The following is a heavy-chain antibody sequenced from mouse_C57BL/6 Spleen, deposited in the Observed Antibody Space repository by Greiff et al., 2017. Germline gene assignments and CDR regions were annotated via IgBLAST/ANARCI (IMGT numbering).Heavy chain of an antibody. CDR3: TKYYYGSSPFAY. V-gene: IGHV14-4*01. J-gene: IGHJ3*01. CDR1: GFNIKDDY. Sequence: FHVKQSGAELVRPGASVKLSCTASGFNIKDDYMHWVKQRPEQGLEWIGWIDPENGDTEYASKFQGKATITADTSSNTAYLQLSSLTSEDTAVYYCTKYYYGSSPFAYWGQGTLVTVSA. D-gene: IGHD1-1*01. CDR2: IDPENGDT.